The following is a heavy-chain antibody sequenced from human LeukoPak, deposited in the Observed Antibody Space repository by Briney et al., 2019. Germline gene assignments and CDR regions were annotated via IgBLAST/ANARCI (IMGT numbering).Heavy chain of an antibody. CDR2: INHSGST. D-gene: IGHD2-8*01. CDR3: ARVVGYCTNGVCYRTRDAFDI. CDR1: GGSFSGYY. Sequence: PSETLSLTCAVYGGSFSGYYWSWIRQPPGKGPEWIGEINHSGSTNYNPSLKSRVTISVDTSKNQFSLKLSAVTAADTAVYYCARVVGYCTNGVCYRTRDAFDIWGQGTMVTVSS. J-gene: IGHJ3*02. V-gene: IGHV4-34*01.